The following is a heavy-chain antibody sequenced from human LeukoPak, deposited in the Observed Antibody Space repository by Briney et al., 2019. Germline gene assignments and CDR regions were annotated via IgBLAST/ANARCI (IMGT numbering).Heavy chain of an antibody. V-gene: IGHV3-23*01. CDR1: GFAGPSSA. Sequence: GGSLRLSCTASGFAGPSSAMAWVRQAPGKGLEWVSHIGAGATSKYYADSVKGRLTISRDYSRKTVYLQMNSLRAEDTAVYYCAQSYDSGGYPLGDYWGQGTLVTASS. CDR2: IGAGATSK. CDR3: AQSYDSGGYPLGDY. D-gene: IGHD3-22*01. J-gene: IGHJ4*02.